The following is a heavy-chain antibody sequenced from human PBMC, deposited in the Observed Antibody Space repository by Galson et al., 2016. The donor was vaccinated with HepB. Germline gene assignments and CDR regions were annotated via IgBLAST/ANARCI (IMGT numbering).Heavy chain of an antibody. D-gene: IGHD3-10*01. CDR2: ITSNGGHT. V-gene: IGHV3-64*03. Sequence: SLRLSCAASGFTFSDYTMHWVRQAPGKGLEYVSAITSNGGHTFYADSVKGRFTISRDNSKNTPSPQMGSLRPDDTAVYYCVRAVSGGYCYDNWGQGTLATVPS. CDR1: GFTFSDYT. CDR3: VRAVSGGYCYDN. J-gene: IGHJ4*02.